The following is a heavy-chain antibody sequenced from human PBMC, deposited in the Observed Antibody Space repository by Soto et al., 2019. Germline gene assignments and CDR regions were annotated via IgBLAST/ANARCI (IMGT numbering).Heavy chain of an antibody. V-gene: IGHV1-24*01. D-gene: IGHD3-22*01. CDR2: FDPEDGAT. Sequence: ASVKVSCKVSGYTLTELSMHWVRQALGKGLEWMGGFDPEDGATIYAQKFQGRVTITADESTSTAYMELSSLRSEDTAVYYCARDGYYDSSGYPRYWGQGTLVTVSS. CDR3: ARDGYYDSSGYPRY. J-gene: IGHJ4*02. CDR1: GYTLTELS.